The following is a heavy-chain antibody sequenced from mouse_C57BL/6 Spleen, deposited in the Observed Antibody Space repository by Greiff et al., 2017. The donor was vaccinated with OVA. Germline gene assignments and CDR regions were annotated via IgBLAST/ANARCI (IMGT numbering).Heavy chain of an antibody. D-gene: IGHD1-1*01. CDR1: GFTFSSYA. Sequence: EVQLVESGGGLVKPGGSLKLSCAASGFTFSSYAMSWVRQTPEKRLEWVATISDGGSYTYYPDNVKGRFTISRDNAKNNLYLQMSHLKSEDTAMYYCASDYGSSYGYWGQGTTLTVSS. V-gene: IGHV5-4*01. CDR3: ASDYGSSYGY. J-gene: IGHJ2*01. CDR2: ISDGGSYT.